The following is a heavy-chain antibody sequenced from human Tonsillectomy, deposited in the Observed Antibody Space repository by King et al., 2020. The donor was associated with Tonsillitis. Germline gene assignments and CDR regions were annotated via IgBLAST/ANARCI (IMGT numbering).Heavy chain of an antibody. Sequence: VQLVESGGGLVQPGRSLRLSCSASGFTFGDYAMNWVRQAPGKGLEWVGFIRSKAYGGTPEFAASVKGRFTISRDDSKNIAYLQMNSLNTEDTAVYYCSSPWIQLPSYFDYWGKEPLVTVSS. CDR3: SSPWIQLPSYFDY. CDR1: GFTFGDYA. CDR2: IRSKAYGGTP. V-gene: IGHV3-49*04. D-gene: IGHD5-18*01. J-gene: IGHJ4*02.